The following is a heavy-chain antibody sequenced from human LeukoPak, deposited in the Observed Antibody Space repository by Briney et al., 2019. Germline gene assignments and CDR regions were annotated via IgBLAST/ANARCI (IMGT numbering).Heavy chain of an antibody. D-gene: IGHD3-3*01. CDR1: GGTFSSYS. CDR3: ARDGRNYDLDYFDY. CDR2: ISAYNGNT. Sequence: GASVKVSCKASGGTFSSYSISWVRQAPGQGLEWMRWISAYNGNTNYAQKLQGRVTMTTDTSTSTAYMELRSLRSDDTAVYYCARDGRNYDLDYFDYWGQGTLVTVSS. J-gene: IGHJ4*02. V-gene: IGHV1-18*01.